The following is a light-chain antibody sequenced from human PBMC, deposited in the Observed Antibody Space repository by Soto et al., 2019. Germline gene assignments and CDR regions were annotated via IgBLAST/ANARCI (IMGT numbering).Light chain of an antibody. V-gene: IGKV1-5*03. Sequence: DIPMTQSPSTLSASVGDTVTITCRASQSISNWLAWYQQKPGQAPKLLIHKASTRESGVPSRFSGSGSGTEFTLTISSLQPDDFATFYCQQYDRFPYTFGQGTKLEIK. J-gene: IGKJ2*01. CDR3: QQYDRFPYT. CDR2: KAS. CDR1: QSISNW.